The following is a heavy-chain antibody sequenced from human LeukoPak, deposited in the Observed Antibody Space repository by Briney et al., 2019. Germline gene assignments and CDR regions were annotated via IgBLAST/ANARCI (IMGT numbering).Heavy chain of an antibody. CDR2: IYSGGST. V-gene: IGHV3-66*01. J-gene: IGHJ5*02. Sequence: GGSLRLSCAASGFTVSSNYMSWVRQAPGKGLEWVSVIYSGGSTYYADSVKGRFTISRDNSKNTLYLQMNSLRAEDTAVYCCAKDRGVYYDFWSGIGWFDPWGQGTLVTVSS. CDR3: AKDRGVYYDFWSGIGWFDP. CDR1: GFTVSSNY. D-gene: IGHD3-3*01.